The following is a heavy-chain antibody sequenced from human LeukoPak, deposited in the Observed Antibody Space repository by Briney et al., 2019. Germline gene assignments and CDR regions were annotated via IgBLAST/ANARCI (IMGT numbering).Heavy chain of an antibody. D-gene: IGHD2-21*02. CDR3: ARDYCGGDCYSGKFDP. Sequence: SETLSLTCTVSGGSISSYYWSWIRQPPGKGLEWFGYIYYSGSTNYNPSLKSRVTISVDTSKNQFSLKLSSVTAADTAVYYCARDYCGGDCYSGKFDPWGQGTLVTVSS. V-gene: IGHV4-59*01. CDR2: IYYSGST. J-gene: IGHJ5*02. CDR1: GGSISSYY.